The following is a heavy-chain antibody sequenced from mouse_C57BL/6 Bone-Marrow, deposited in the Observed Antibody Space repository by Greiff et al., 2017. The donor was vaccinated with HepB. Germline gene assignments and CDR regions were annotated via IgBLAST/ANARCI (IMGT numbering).Heavy chain of an antibody. D-gene: IGHD1-1*01. Sequence: EVQLVESGGGLVQPGGTLKLSCAASGFTFSDDYMYWVRQTPEKRLEWVAYISNGGGSTYYPDTVKGRCTISRDNAKNTLYLQMSRLKSEDTAMYYCARRYYYGSSYGYFDVWGTGTTVTVSS. CDR3: ARRYYYGSSYGYFDV. J-gene: IGHJ1*03. V-gene: IGHV5-12*01. CDR1: GFTFSDDY. CDR2: ISNGGGST.